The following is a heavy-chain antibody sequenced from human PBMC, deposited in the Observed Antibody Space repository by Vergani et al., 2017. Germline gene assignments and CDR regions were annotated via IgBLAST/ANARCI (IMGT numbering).Heavy chain of an antibody. V-gene: IGHV1-2*02. CDR2: INPNRGGT. J-gene: IGHJ4*02. CDR1: GYTFTDYF. D-gene: IGHD2-2*01. CDR3: ARVGTSSNRDYCDY. Sequence: QVQLVQSGAEVKKPGASVKVSCKASGYTFTDYFMHWVRQAPGQGLEWMGWINPNRGGTNYAQKFQGRVTMTRDTSISTAYMELSNLRSDDPAVYYCARVGTSSNRDYCDYWGQGTLVTVSS.